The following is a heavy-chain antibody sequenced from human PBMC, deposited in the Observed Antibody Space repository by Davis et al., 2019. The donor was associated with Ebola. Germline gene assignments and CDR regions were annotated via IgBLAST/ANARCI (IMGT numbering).Heavy chain of an antibody. J-gene: IGHJ6*02. CDR1: GGSISSSSYY. D-gene: IGHD4-11*01. Sequence: PSETLSLTCTVSGGSISSSSYYWGWIRQPPGKGLEWIGSIYYSGSTYYNPSLKSRVTITVDTSKNQFSLKLNSVTAADTAVYYCARGPAIDKVTTDYYYGMDVWGQGTTVTVSS. CDR3: ARGPAIDKVTTDYYYGMDV. V-gene: IGHV4-39*07. CDR2: IYYSGST.